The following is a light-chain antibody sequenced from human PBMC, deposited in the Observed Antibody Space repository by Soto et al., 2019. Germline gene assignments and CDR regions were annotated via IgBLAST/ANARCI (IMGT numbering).Light chain of an antibody. CDR3: QQYNSYPLT. J-gene: IGKJ4*02. V-gene: IGKV1-5*03. Sequence: DIQVTQSPSTLSASVGDRVTITCRASQSISSWLAWYQQKSGKAPKLLIYKASSLESGVPSRFSGSGSGTEFTLTISSQQPDEVATYYCQQYNSYPLTCGGGTKVEIK. CDR1: QSISSW. CDR2: KAS.